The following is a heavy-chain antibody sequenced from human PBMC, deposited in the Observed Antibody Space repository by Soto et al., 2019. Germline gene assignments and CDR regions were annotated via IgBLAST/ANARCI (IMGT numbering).Heavy chain of an antibody. J-gene: IGHJ4*02. V-gene: IGHV1-46*03. D-gene: IGHD3-10*01. CDR2: INPFDGSR. Sequence: GTSVKVSCKESGYIKTSNYIHWVRQAPGQGLEWMGWINPFDGSRMFAQSFQGRVTMTRDTSTSTVYMEVSSLRSEDTAVYYCSRVDPGETSPFDHWGQGTLVTVSS. CDR1: GYIKTSNY. CDR3: SRVDPGETSPFDH.